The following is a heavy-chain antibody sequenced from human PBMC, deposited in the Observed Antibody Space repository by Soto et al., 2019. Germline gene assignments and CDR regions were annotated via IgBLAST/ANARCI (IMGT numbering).Heavy chain of an antibody. CDR3: ARFYDSSGYLGYVDY. V-gene: IGHV4-30-4*01. D-gene: IGHD3-22*01. CDR1: GGSISSGDYY. Sequence: PSETLSLTCTVSGGSISSGDYYWSWIRQPPGKGLEWIGYIYYGGSTYYNPSLKSRVTISVDTSKNQFSLKLSSVTAADTAVYYCARFYDSSGYLGYVDYWGQGTLVTVSS. J-gene: IGHJ4*02. CDR2: IYYGGST.